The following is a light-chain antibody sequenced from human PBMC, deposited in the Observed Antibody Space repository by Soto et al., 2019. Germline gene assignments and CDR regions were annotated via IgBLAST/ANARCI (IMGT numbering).Light chain of an antibody. V-gene: IGLV2-23*02. J-gene: IGLJ1*01. CDR2: EVS. CDR3: CSYAGSSTPYV. Sequence: QSALTQPASVSGSPGQSITISCTGTSSDVGSYNLDSWYQQHPGKAPKLMIYEVSKRPSGVSNRFSGSKSGNTASLTISGLQAEDEADYYCCSYAGSSTPYVFGTGTKVTVL. CDR1: SSDVGSYNL.